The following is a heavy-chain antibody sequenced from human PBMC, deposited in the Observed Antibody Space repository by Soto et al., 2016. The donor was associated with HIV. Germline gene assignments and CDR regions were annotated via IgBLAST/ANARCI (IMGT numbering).Heavy chain of an antibody. CDR3: AKGVQGFVSTVRAPGAV. V-gene: IGHV3-23*01. J-gene: IGHJ4*02. CDR2: ISGSAGDT. CDR1: GFTFNNYA. D-gene: IGHD2-21*02. Sequence: EVLLLESGGGLVQPGGSLRLSCAASGFTFNNYAMTWVRQAPGKGLEWVSGISGSAGDTYYADSVKGRFTISRDNSKSTLYLQMNSLRAEDTAVYYCAKGVQGFVSTVRAPGAVWGQGTLVTVSS.